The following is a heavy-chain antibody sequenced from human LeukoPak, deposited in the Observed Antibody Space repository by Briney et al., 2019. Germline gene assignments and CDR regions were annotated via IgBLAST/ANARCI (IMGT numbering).Heavy chain of an antibody. D-gene: IGHD2-2*01. CDR1: GGSISSYY. CDR2: IYYSGST. V-gene: IGHV4-59*12. J-gene: IGHJ4*02. Sequence: SETLSLTCTASGGSISSYYWSWIRQPPGKGLEWIGYIYYSGSTNYNPSLKSRVTISVDTSKNQFSLKLSSVTAADTAVYYCARGREYQLLFARFGSLNFDYWGQGTLVTVSS. CDR3: ARGREYQLLFARFGSLNFDY.